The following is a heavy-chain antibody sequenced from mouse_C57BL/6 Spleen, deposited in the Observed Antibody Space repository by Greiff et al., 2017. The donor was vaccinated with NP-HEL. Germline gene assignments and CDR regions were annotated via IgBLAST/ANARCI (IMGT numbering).Heavy chain of an antibody. CDR1: GYTFTSYW. CDR3: ARSKAYYSNYDY. J-gene: IGHJ2*01. D-gene: IGHD2-5*01. Sequence: QVQLQQPGAELVMPGASVKLSCKASGYTFTSYWMHWVKQRPGQGLEWIGEIDPSDSYTNYNQKFKGKSTLTVDKSSSTAYMQLSSLTSEDSAVYYCARSKAYYSNYDYWGQGTTLTVSS. V-gene: IGHV1-69*01. CDR2: IDPSDSYT.